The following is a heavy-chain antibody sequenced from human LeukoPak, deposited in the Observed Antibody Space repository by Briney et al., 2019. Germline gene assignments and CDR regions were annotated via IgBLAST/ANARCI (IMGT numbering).Heavy chain of an antibody. D-gene: IGHD3-9*01. CDR1: GGSISSSSYY. CDR2: IYYSGST. CDR3: ARQYFEYGGDFFDY. J-gene: IGHJ4*02. Sequence: WETQSLTCTVSGGSISSSSYYWGWIRQPPGKGLEWIGSIYYSGSTYYNPSLKSRVTISVDTSNNQFSLKLSSVTAADTAVYYCARQYFEYGGDFFDYWGQGTLVTVSS. V-gene: IGHV4-39*01.